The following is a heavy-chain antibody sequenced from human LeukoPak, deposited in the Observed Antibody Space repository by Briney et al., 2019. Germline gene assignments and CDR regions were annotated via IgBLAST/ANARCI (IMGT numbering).Heavy chain of an antibody. Sequence: GASVKVSCKVSGYTLTELSMHWVRQAPGKGLEWMGGFDPEDGETIYAQKFQGRVTITRDTSASTAYMELSSLRSEDTAVYYCARGVRYCSSTSCLPDYWGQGTLVTVSS. J-gene: IGHJ4*02. CDR1: GYTLTELS. V-gene: IGHV1-24*01. D-gene: IGHD2-2*01. CDR2: FDPEDGET. CDR3: ARGVRYCSSTSCLPDY.